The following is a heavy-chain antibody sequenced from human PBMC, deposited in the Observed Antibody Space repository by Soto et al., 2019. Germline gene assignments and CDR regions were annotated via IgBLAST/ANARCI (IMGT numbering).Heavy chain of an antibody. CDR2: ISYDGSNK. V-gene: IGHV3-30-3*01. J-gene: IGHJ4*02. Sequence: GGSLRLSCAASGFTFSSYAMHWVRQAPGKGLEWVAVISYDGSNKYYADSVKGRFTISRDNSKNTLYLQMNSLRAEDTAVYYCARQNTCIAAAGSFVSDWGQGTLVTVSS. D-gene: IGHD6-13*01. CDR3: ARQNTCIAAAGSFVSD. CDR1: GFTFSSYA.